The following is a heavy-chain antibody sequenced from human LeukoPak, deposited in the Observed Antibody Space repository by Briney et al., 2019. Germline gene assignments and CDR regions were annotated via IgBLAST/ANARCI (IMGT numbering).Heavy chain of an antibody. D-gene: IGHD4-17*01. V-gene: IGHV4-38-2*02. CDR3: AIHDYGDRDAFDI. J-gene: IGHJ3*02. CDR1: GYSISSGYY. CDR2: IYHSGST. Sequence: SETLSLACTVSGYSISSGYYWGWIRQPPGKGLEWIGSIYHSGSTYYNPSLKSRVTISVDTSKNQFSLKLSSVTAADTAVYYCAIHDYGDRDAFDIWGQGTMVTVSS.